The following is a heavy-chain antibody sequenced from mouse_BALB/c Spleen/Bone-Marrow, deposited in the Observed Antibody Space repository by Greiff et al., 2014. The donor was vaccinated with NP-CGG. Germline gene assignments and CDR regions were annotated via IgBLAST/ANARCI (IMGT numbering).Heavy chain of an antibody. V-gene: IGHV1-7*01. CDR1: GYTFTTYW. Sequence: VKLMESGAELAKPGASAKMSCKASGYTFTTYWIHWVKQRPGQGLEWIGYINPSTGNTEYNQKFRDRATLTADKSSSTPYMQLSSLTSEDSAVYYCARGLRDWYFDVWGAGTTVTVSS. J-gene: IGHJ1*01. CDR2: INPSTGNT. D-gene: IGHD2-4*01. CDR3: ARGLRDWYFDV.